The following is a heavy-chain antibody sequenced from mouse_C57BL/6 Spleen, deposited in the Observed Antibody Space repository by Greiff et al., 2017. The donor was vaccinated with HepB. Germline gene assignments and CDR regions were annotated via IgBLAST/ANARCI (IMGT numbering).Heavy chain of an antibody. Sequence: VQLQQPGAELVKPGASVKLSCKASGYTFTSYWMQWVKQRPGQGLAWIGEIDPSDSYTNYNQKFKGKATLTVDTSSSTAYMQRSSLTSEDSAVYYCARDSSGYGAYWGQGTLVTVSA. D-gene: IGHD3-2*02. V-gene: IGHV1-50*01. CDR2: IDPSDSYT. CDR3: ARDSSGYGAY. J-gene: IGHJ3*01. CDR1: GYTFTSYW.